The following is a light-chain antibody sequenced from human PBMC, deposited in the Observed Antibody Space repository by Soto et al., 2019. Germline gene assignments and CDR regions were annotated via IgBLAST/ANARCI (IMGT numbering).Light chain of an antibody. Sequence: IVMTQSPATLSVSPGEKATLSCRASQSVSNNLAWFQQKPGQVPRLLIYGASNRATGVSARFSGSGSGTEFTLTISSLQSEDFAVYYCQQYHYWWTFGQGTKVDI. CDR1: QSVSNN. J-gene: IGKJ1*01. CDR3: QQYHYWWT. V-gene: IGKV3-15*01. CDR2: GAS.